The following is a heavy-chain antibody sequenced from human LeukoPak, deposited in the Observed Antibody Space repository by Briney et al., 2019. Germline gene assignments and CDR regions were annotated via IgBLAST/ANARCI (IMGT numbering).Heavy chain of an antibody. J-gene: IGHJ4*02. V-gene: IGHV3-30*03. CDR2: ISYDGSNK. CDR3: ARDRPTGSYYSIDY. D-gene: IGHD1-26*01. CDR1: GXTFSSYG. Sequence: GGSLRLSCAASGXTFSSYGMHWVRQAPGKGLEWVAVISYDGSNKYYADSVKGRFTISRDNSKNTVYLQMNSLRVEDTAIYYCARDRPTGSYYSIDYWGQGTLATVSS.